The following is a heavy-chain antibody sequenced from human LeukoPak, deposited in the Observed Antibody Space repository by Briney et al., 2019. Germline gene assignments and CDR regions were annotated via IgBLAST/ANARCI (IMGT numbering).Heavy chain of an antibody. V-gene: IGHV3-30*18. CDR3: AKDLNRGLPDY. D-gene: IGHD2-21*01. CDR2: VSYDGSK. Sequence: GGSLRLSCAASGFTFSSYGMHWVRQAPGKGLEWVAVVSYDGSKYYADSVKGRVTISRDNSKNTLYLQMSSLRAEDTAVYYCAKDLNRGLPDYWGQGTLVTVSS. J-gene: IGHJ4*02. CDR1: GFTFSSYG.